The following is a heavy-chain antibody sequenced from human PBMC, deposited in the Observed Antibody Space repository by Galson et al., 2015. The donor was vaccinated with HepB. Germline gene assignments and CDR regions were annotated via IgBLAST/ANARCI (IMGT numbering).Heavy chain of an antibody. J-gene: IGHJ4*02. CDR1: GFTVSSNY. Sequence: SLRLSCAASGFTVSSNYMSWVRQAPGKGLEWVSVIYSGGSTYYADSVKGRFTISRDNSKNTLYLQMNSLRAEDTAVYYCARDASSGYYSGYFDYWGQGTLVTVSS. CDR3: ARDASSGYYSGYFDY. CDR2: IYSGGST. D-gene: IGHD3-22*01. V-gene: IGHV3-66*01.